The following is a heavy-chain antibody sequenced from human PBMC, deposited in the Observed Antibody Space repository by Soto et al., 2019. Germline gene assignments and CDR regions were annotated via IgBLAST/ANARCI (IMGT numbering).Heavy chain of an antibody. CDR2: IYYNGST. J-gene: IGHJ5*02. Sequence: PSETLSLTCTVSGGSISSGDYYWSWIRQPPGKGLEWIGYIYYNGSTNYNPSLKSRVTISVDTSKNQFSLKLSSVTAADTAVYYCARTYYDFWSGYWRWFDPWGQGTLVTVS. D-gene: IGHD3-3*01. V-gene: IGHV4-61*08. CDR1: GGSISSGDYY. CDR3: ARTYYDFWSGYWRWFDP.